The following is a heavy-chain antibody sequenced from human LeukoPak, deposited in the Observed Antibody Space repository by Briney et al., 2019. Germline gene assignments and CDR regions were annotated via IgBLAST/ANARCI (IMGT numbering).Heavy chain of an antibody. J-gene: IGHJ6*03. CDR3: ARETGYSYYYMDV. CDR2: ISYDGSNK. CDR1: GFTFSSYA. V-gene: IGHV3-30*01. Sequence: GGSLRLSCAASGFTFSSYAMHWVRQAPGKGLEWVALISYDGSNKYYADSVKGRFTTSRDSSKSTLYLQMNSLRAEDTAVYYCARETGYSYYYMDVWGKGTTVVVSS.